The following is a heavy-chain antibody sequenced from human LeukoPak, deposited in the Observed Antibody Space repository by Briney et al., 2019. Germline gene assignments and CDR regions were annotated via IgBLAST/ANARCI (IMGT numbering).Heavy chain of an antibody. V-gene: IGHV3-21*01. CDR1: GFTFSSYS. CDR3: ARDLDTAMVSGAFDI. D-gene: IGHD5-18*01. J-gene: IGHJ3*02. Sequence: PGGSLRLSCAASGFTFSSYSMNWVRRAPGKGLEWVSSISSSSSYIYYADSVKGRFTISRDNAKNSLYLQMNSLRAEDTAVYYCARDLDTAMVSGAFDIWGQGTMVTVSS. CDR2: ISSSSSYI.